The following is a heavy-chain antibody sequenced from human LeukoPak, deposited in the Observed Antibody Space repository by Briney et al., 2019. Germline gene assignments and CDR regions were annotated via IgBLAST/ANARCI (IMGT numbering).Heavy chain of an antibody. V-gene: IGHV3-30-3*01. CDR3: TRIFYYGSPGYYPDH. CDR2: ISYDGSNK. CDR1: GFTFSSYA. Sequence: GRSLRLSCAASGFTFSSYAMHWVRQAPGKGLEWVALISYDGSNKYYADSVKGRFTISRDNSKNTLYLQMNSLRAEDTAVYYCTRIFYYGSPGYYPDHWGQGTLVTVSS. J-gene: IGHJ4*02. D-gene: IGHD3-9*01.